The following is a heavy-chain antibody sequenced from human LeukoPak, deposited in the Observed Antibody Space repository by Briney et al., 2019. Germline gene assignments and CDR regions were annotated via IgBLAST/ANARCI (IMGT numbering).Heavy chain of an antibody. CDR2: IIPIFGTA. Sequence: ASVKVSCKASGGTFSSYAISWVRQAPGQGLEWMGGIIPIFGTANYAQKFQGRVTITADESTSTAYMELSSLRSEDTAVYYCARDLVTIFGVVKADYYYMDVWGKGTTVTVSS. V-gene: IGHV1-69*13. D-gene: IGHD3-3*01. J-gene: IGHJ6*03. CDR3: ARDLVTIFGVVKADYYYMDV. CDR1: GGTFSSYA.